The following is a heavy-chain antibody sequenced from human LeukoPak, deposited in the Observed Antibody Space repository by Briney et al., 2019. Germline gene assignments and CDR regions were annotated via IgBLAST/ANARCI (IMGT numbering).Heavy chain of an antibody. CDR3: ARIHRYCSGGACYALDN. V-gene: IGHV4-59*02. CDR2: IYYSGST. D-gene: IGHD2-15*01. CDR1: GGSVSGYY. J-gene: IGHJ4*02. Sequence: SETLSLTCVVSGGSVSGYYWGWIRQPPGRGLEWIGYIYYSGSTNYNPSFKSRITISVDTSRNQFSLQLSSVTAADTAVYYCARIHRYCSGGACYALDNWGQGTLVAVSS.